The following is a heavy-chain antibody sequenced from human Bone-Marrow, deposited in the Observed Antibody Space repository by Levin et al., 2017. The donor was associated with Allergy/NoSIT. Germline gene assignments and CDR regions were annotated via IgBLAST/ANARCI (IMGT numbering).Heavy chain of an antibody. J-gene: IGHJ6*03. CDR2: IYYSGST. CDR1: GASISNYY. V-gene: IGHV4-59*01. D-gene: IGHD1-14*01. Sequence: PSETLSLTCTVSGASISNYYWSWIRQPPGKGLEWIGYIYYSGSTSYNPSLKSRVTISVDTSKNQFSLILSSVASADTAVYYCARGLGYDPIYYYYYYMDVWGKGTTVTVSS. CDR3: ARGLGYDPIYYYYYYMDV.